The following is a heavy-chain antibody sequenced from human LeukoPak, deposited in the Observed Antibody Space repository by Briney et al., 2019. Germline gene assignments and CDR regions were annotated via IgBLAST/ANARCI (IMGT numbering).Heavy chain of an antibody. CDR1: GGSISSGGSY. CDR3: ARSGFSGWYS. V-gene: IGHV4-61*08. CDR2: IFHSGST. Sequence: SETLSLTCTVSGGSISSGGSYWSWIRQPPEKGLEWIGYIFHSGSTNYNPSLKSRVTISVDTSKNQFSLKLSSVTAADTAVYYCARSGFSGWYSWGQGTLVTVSS. D-gene: IGHD6-19*01. J-gene: IGHJ4*02.